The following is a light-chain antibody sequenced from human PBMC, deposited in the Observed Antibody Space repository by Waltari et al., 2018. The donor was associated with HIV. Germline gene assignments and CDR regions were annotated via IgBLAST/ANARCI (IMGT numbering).Light chain of an antibody. CDR1: SPNIGNTY. CDR2: RND. CDR3: ATWDDTLSGYV. Sequence: QSVLTQPPSASGTPGQRVTISCSGSSPNIGNTYVFWYQQLPGTAPKLLFYRNDQRPSGVPDRFSGSKSGTSASLAISGLRSEDEADYYCATWDDTLSGYVFGTGTKVTVL. J-gene: IGLJ1*01. V-gene: IGLV1-47*01.